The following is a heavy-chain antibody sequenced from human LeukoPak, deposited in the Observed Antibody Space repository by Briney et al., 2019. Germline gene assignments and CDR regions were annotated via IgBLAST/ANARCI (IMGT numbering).Heavy chain of an antibody. J-gene: IGHJ4*02. CDR1: GDSISSYH. V-gene: IGHV4-4*07. Sequence: PSETLSLTCSVSGDSISSYHWNWIRQPAGKGLEWIGRIYSSENTNYNPSLKSRVTMSVDTSKNQFSLKLSSVTAADTAVYYCARHSYFDYWGQGTLVTVSS. CDR3: ARHSYFDY. D-gene: IGHD1-26*01. CDR2: IYSSENT.